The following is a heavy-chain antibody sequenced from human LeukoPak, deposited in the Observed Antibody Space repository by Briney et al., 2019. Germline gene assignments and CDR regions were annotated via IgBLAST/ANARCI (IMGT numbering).Heavy chain of an antibody. J-gene: IGHJ4*02. Sequence: PGGSLRLSCAASGFNFVAYAMHWVRQAPGKGLQWISLISADGGSTYYADSVKGRFTISRHNSKNTLYLQMNSLRAEDTAVYYCARLFYGGNPEYFDYWGQGTLVTVSS. V-gene: IGHV3-43*02. CDR3: ARLFYGGNPEYFDY. CDR1: GFNFVAYA. D-gene: IGHD4-23*01. CDR2: ISADGGST.